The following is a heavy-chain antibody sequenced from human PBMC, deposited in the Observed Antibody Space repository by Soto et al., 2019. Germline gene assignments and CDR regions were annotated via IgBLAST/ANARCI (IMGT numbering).Heavy chain of an antibody. J-gene: IGHJ4*02. CDR1: GFTFSSYE. CDR2: ISSSGSTI. Sequence: GGSLRLSCAASGFTFSSYEMNWVRQAPGKGLEWVSYISSSGSTIYYADSVKGRFTISRDNAKNSLYLQMKSPRAEDTALYYCARDFYGGFSYGPGDNWGQGTLVTVSS. V-gene: IGHV3-48*03. D-gene: IGHD2-15*01. CDR3: ARDFYGGFSYGPGDN.